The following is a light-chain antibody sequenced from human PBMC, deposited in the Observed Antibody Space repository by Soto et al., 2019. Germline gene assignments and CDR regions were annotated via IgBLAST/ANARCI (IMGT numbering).Light chain of an antibody. CDR1: QSLVSSDGHTY. V-gene: IGKV2-30*01. CDR3: VQCIRWPFT. J-gene: IGKJ2*01. Sequence: DVVMTQSPLSLPVTLGQPASISCRSSQSLVSSDGHTYLIWIQQRPGQSPRSLIYTVSNRDSGIPDRFSGSGSGTDFTLKISRVEAEYVGVYYGVQCIRWPFTFGQGTRLEIK. CDR2: TVS.